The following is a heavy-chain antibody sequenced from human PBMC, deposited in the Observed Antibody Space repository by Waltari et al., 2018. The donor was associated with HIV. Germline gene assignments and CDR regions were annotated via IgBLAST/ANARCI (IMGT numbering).Heavy chain of an antibody. CDR3: AKGLPITF. D-gene: IGHD5-18*01. CDR1: GFRFDDYT. V-gene: IGHV3-43*01. Sequence: EVQLEESGGALLQPGGSLRLSCAASGFRFDDYTMHWVRQAPGMGLEWVSLISWDGRNIQYADSVKGRFTVSRDNSKNSLSLQMNSLRTEDTALYYCAKGLPITFWGQGTTVTVSS. J-gene: IGHJ6*02. CDR2: ISWDGRNI.